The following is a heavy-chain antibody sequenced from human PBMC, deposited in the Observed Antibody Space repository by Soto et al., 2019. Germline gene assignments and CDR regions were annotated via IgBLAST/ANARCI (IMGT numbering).Heavy chain of an antibody. CDR3: AREGAGQWLVLGAFDI. D-gene: IGHD6-19*01. Sequence: GTSVKVSCEASGYRFTSYGISWVRQAPGQGLEWMGWISAYNGNTNYAQKLQGRVTTTTDTSTSTAYMELRSLRSDDTAVYYCAREGAGQWLVLGAFDIWGQGTMVTVSS. V-gene: IGHV1-18*01. J-gene: IGHJ3*02. CDR2: ISAYNGNT. CDR1: GYRFTSYG.